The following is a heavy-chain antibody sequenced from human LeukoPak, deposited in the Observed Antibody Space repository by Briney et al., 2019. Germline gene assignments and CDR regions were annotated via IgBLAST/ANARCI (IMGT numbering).Heavy chain of an antibody. J-gene: IGHJ3*02. CDR2: ISSSSSYI. CDR3: ARVGGGLRYFDWFYYYDSSAATPDAFDI. V-gene: IGHV3-21*01. D-gene: IGHD3-9*01. CDR1: GFTFSSYS. Sequence: PGGSLRLSCAASGFTFSSYSMNWVRQAPGKGLEWVSSISSSSSYIYYADSVKGRFTISRDNAKNSLYLQMNSLRAEDTAVYYCARVGGGLRYFDWFYYYDSSAATPDAFDIWGQGTMVTVSS.